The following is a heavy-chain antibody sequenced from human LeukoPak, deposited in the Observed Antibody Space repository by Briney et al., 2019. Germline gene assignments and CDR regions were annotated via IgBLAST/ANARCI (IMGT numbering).Heavy chain of an antibody. Sequence: PSETLSLTCTVSGYSISSDYYWGWIRQPPGKGLEWIGSIYHSGSTYYNPSLKSRVTISVDTSKNHFSLRLSSVTAADTAVYYCARDGRHPITYDFWSGYYWYFDLWGRGTLVTVSS. D-gene: IGHD3-3*01. J-gene: IGHJ2*01. CDR3: ARDGRHPITYDFWSGYYWYFDL. V-gene: IGHV4-38-2*02. CDR1: GYSISSDYY. CDR2: IYHSGST.